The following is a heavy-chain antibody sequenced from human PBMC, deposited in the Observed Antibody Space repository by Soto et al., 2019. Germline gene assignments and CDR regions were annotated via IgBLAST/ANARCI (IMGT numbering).Heavy chain of an antibody. V-gene: IGHV1-69*08. Sequence: QVQLVQSGAEVKKPGSSVKVSCKASGGTFSSYTISWVRQAPGQGLEWMGRIIPILGIANYAQKFQGRVTITADKSTSISYMELSSLRSEDTAVYYCAREDGDYVPGYYYYDGMDVWGQGTTVTVSS. D-gene: IGHD4-17*01. CDR1: GGTFSSYT. CDR2: IIPILGIA. J-gene: IGHJ6*02. CDR3: AREDGDYVPGYYYYDGMDV.